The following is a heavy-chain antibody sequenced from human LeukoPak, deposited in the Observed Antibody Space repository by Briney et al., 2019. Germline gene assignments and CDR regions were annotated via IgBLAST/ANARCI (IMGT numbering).Heavy chain of an antibody. Sequence: GGSLRLSCAASGFTFSSYSMNWVRQAPGKGLEWVSSISSSSSYIYYADSVKGRFTISRDNAKNSLYLQMNSLRAEDTAVYYCAKGYDFFQGYMDVWGKGTTVTISS. CDR3: AKGYDFFQGYMDV. V-gene: IGHV3-21*04. CDR1: GFTFSSYS. CDR2: ISSSSSYI. J-gene: IGHJ6*03. D-gene: IGHD5-12*01.